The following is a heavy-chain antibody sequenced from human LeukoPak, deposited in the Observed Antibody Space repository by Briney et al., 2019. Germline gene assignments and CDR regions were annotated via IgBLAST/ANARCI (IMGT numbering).Heavy chain of an antibody. V-gene: IGHV3-7*04. J-gene: IGHJ3*02. D-gene: IGHD4-17*01. CDR2: IKQDGTEK. Sequence: GGSLRLSCAAAGFNFSSYWMTWVRQAPGKGLEWGANIKQDGTEKYYVDSVKGRFTISRDNAKNSLYLQMNSLRDVDTAVYFCARPTAVTLVDAFNIWGLGTMVTVSS. CDR3: ARPTAVTLVDAFNI. CDR1: GFNFSSYW.